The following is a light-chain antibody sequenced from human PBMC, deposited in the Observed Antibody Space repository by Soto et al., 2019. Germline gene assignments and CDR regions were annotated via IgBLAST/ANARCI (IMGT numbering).Light chain of an antibody. CDR2: AAS. Sequence: EILMTQSPATLSMSPGERATLSCRASQSVSNNLAWYLQRPGQAPRLLIYAASARATGIPARFSGTGSGTDFTLTTSSLRSEDFAVYYCQQYKDGPRTFGQGTKVEIK. CDR3: QQYKDGPRT. CDR1: QSVSNN. J-gene: IGKJ1*01. V-gene: IGKV3-15*01.